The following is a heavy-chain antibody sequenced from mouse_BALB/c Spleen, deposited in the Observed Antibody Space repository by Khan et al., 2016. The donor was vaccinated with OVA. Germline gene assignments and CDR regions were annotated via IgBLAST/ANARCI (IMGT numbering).Heavy chain of an antibody. J-gene: IGHJ3*01. CDR2: IYPFNDDT. D-gene: IGHD1-1*01. Sequence: EVQLQQSGPELVKPGASVKMSCKASGYTFTSYVMHWVKQKPGLGLEWIGYIYPFNDDTKYNEKFKGKATLTSAKSSSTAYMELSSLTSEDSAVYYCAPVGKYYVSFADWGQGTLVTVSA. V-gene: IGHV1S136*01. CDR3: APVGKYYVSFAD. CDR1: GYTFTSYV.